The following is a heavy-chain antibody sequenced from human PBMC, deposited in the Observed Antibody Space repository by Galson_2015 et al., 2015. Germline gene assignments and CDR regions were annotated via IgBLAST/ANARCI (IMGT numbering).Heavy chain of an antibody. J-gene: IGHJ3*01. D-gene: IGHD2-2*01. CDR2: ISWNGGLM. Sequence: SLRLSCAASGFTFDESAMHWVRQAPGKGLQWVAGISWNGGLMDYAEFVEGRFTISRDNAKNSLDLQMNSLRPDVMALYYCVKDKRSGHSSTRVTFDFWGQGTMLTVSS. CDR1: GFTFDESA. CDR3: VKDKRSGHSSTRVTFDF. V-gene: IGHV3-9*03.